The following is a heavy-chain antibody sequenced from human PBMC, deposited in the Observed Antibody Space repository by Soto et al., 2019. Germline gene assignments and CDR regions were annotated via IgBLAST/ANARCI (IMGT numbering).Heavy chain of an antibody. J-gene: IGHJ4*02. V-gene: IGHV1-18*01. D-gene: IGHD2-15*01. CDR3: ARDAGVVVAATLFDY. CDR2: ISAYNGNT. Sequence: ASVKVSCKASGYTFTSYGISWVRQAPGQGLEWMGWISAYNGNTNYAQKLQGRVTMTTDTSTSTAYMELRSLRSDDTAVYYCARDAGVVVAATLFDYWGQGTLVTAPQ. CDR1: GYTFTSYG.